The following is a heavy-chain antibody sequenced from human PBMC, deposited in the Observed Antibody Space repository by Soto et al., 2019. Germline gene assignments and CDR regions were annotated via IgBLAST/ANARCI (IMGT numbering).Heavy chain of an antibody. D-gene: IGHD3-10*01. CDR1: GGTFRSYS. V-gene: IGHV1-69*13. CDR2: IIPIFGTA. CDR3: ARSPHYYGSGRLNYGMDV. J-gene: IGHJ6*02. Sequence: SVNVSCKSSGGTFRSYSISWVRQAPGQGLEWMGGIIPIFGTANYAQKFQGRVTITADESTSTAYMELSSLRSEDTAVYYCARSPHYYGSGRLNYGMDVWGQGTTVTVSS.